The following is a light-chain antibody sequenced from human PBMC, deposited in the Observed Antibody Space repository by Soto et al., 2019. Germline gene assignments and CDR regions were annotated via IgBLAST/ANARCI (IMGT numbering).Light chain of an antibody. J-gene: IGKJ3*01. CDR2: AAS. V-gene: IGKV1-9*01. CDR3: QQLNSYPIFN. CDR1: QGISSY. Sequence: DIQLTQSPSFLSASVGDRVTITCRASQGISSYLAWYQQKPGKAPKLLIYAASTLQSGVPTRFSGSGSGTAVTLSISSLQPEDFATYDWQQLNSYPIFNLGPGTKVDSK.